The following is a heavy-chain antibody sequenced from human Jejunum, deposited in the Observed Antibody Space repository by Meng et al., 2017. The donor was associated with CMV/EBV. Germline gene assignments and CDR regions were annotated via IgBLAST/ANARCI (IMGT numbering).Heavy chain of an antibody. CDR3: AGGAVWLVYEY. CDR2: IYNGDNT. D-gene: IGHD5-12*01. CDR1: AFTVSSNY. J-gene: IGHJ4*02. V-gene: IGHV3-53*01. Sequence: EAQLVESGGGLIQPGGSLRLFCAASAFTVSSNYMNWVRQAPGKGLEWVSVIYNGDNTNYAESVRGRFTISRDNSKNTLYLQMNSLRAEDTAVYYCAGGAVWLVYEYWGQGTLVTVSS.